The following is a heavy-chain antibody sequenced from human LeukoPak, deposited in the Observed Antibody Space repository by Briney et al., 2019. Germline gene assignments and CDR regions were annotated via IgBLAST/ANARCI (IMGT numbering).Heavy chain of an antibody. CDR3: ARVQVRGGSYPFYYYYMDV. Sequence: ASVKVSCKASGYTFTGYYMHWVRQAPGQGLEGMGWINPNSGGTNYAQKFQGRVTMTRDTSISTAYMELSRLRSDDTAVYYCARVQVRGGSYPFYYYYMDVWGKGTTVTVSS. D-gene: IGHD1-26*01. CDR1: GYTFTGYY. V-gene: IGHV1-2*02. J-gene: IGHJ6*03. CDR2: INPNSGGT.